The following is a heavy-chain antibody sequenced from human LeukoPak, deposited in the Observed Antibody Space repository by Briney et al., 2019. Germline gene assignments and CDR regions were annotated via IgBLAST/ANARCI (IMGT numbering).Heavy chain of an antibody. CDR2: INPSGGST. CDR1: GYTFTSYY. CDR3: AKDLRYILTGFDY. V-gene: IGHV1-46*01. Sequence: GASVKVSCKASGYTFTSYYMHWVRQAPGQGLEWMGIINPSGGSTSYAQKFQGRVTMTRDTSTSTVYMELSSLRPEDTALYYCAKDLRYILTGFDYWGQGTLVTVSS. J-gene: IGHJ4*02. D-gene: IGHD3-9*01.